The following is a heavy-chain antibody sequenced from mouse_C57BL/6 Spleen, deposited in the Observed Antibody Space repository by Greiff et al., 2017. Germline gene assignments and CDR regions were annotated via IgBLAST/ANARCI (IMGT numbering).Heavy chain of an antibody. V-gene: IGHV1-82*01. J-gene: IGHJ2*01. CDR2: IYPGDGDT. Sequence: VQLVESGPELVKPGASVKISCKASGYAFSSSWMNWVKQRPGKGLEWIGRIYPGDGDTNYNGKFKGKATLTADKSSSTAYMQLSSLTSEDSAVYFCARERVTPYYFDYWGQGTTLTVSS. CDR1: GYAFSSSW. D-gene: IGHD2-1*01. CDR3: ARERVTPYYFDY.